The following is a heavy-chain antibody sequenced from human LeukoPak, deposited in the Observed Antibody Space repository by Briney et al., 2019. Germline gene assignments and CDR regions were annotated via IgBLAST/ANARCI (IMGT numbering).Heavy chain of an antibody. CDR3: ARAVATIGGDPFGYYYMDV. CDR1: GGSISSYY. Sequence: SETLSLTCTVSGGSISSYYWSWIRQPPGKGLEWIGYIYYSGSTNYNPSLKSRVTISVDTSKNQFSLKLSSVTAADTAVYYCARAVATIGGDPFGYYYMDVWGKGTTVTISS. D-gene: IGHD5-12*01. V-gene: IGHV4-59*01. CDR2: IYYSGST. J-gene: IGHJ6*03.